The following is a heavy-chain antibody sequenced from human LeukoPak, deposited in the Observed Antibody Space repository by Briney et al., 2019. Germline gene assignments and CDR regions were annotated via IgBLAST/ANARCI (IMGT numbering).Heavy chain of an antibody. V-gene: IGHV3-21*04. D-gene: IGHD5-18*01. CDR3: ARDFDGYYYFDY. J-gene: IGHJ4*02. CDR2: ISSSSSYI. CDR1: GFTFSSYS. Sequence: GGTLRLSCAASGFTFSSYSMNWVRQAPGKGLEWVSSISSSSSYIYYADSVKGRFTISRDNAKNSLYLQMNSLRAEDTALYYCARDFDGYYYFDYWGQGTLVTVSS.